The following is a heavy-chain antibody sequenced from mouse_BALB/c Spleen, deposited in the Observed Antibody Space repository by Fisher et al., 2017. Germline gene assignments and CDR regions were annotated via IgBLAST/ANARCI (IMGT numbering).Heavy chain of an antibody. CDR3: ARKELPYAMDY. D-gene: IGHD2-1*01. J-gene: IGHJ4*01. V-gene: IGHV1-9*01. Sequence: KFKGKATFTADTSSNTAYMQLSSLTSEDSAVYYCARKELPYAMDYWGQGTSVTVSS.